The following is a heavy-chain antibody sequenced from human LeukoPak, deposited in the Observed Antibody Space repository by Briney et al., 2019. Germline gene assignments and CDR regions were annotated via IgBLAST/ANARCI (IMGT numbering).Heavy chain of an antibody. J-gene: IGHJ4*02. D-gene: IGHD6-19*01. V-gene: IGHV1-69*04. Sequence: SVKVSCKASGGTFSSYAISWVRQAPGQGLEWMGRITPILGIANYAQKFQGRVTITADKSTSTAYMELSSLRSEDTAVYYCAKIANSSGRRGEHEVWGQGTLVTVSS. CDR3: AKIANSSGRRGEHEV. CDR2: ITPILGIA. CDR1: GGTFSSYA.